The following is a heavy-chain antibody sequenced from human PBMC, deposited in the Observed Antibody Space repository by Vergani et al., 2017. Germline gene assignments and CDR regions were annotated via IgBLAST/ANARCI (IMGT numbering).Heavy chain of an antibody. CDR1: GFTFNHYA. J-gene: IGHJ6*02. V-gene: IGHV3-23*01. CDR2: ISGSGGST. Sequence: EVQLLESGGDLVQPGGSLRLSCAASGFTFNHYAMNWVRQAPGKGLEWVSGISGSGGSTYYAGSVEGRFTLARDSSKNTLYLKMNSLSAGDTAVYYCAKANPRNSGYDYLYYYHAMDVWGQGTTVTVSS. CDR3: AKANPRNSGYDYLYYYHAMDV. D-gene: IGHD5-12*01.